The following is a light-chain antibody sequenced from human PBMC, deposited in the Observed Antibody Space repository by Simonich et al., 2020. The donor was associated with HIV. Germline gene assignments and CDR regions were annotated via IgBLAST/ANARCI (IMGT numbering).Light chain of an antibody. CDR1: GSDVGVYNY. CDR2: DII. V-gene: IGLV2-14*01. CDR3: SSYTSSTTYVL. J-gene: IGLJ2*01. Sequence: QSALTQPASVSGSPGQSITISCTGTGSDVGVYNYVSWYPQHPGKAPQLMIYDIIKRPSGVSNRFAGSKSGNTASLTISGLQAEDEADYYCSSYTSSTTYVLFGGGTKLTVL.